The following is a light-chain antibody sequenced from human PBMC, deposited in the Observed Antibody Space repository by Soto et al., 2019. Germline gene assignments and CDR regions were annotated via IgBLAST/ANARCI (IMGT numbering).Light chain of an antibody. J-gene: IGKJ5*01. CDR3: QQLNDWQVT. CDR1: QSIRSNY. Sequence: EIVLTQSPGTLSLSPGERATLSCRASQSIRSNYLAWYQQKPGQAPRLLIYGASSRATGIPDRFSGGGSGTDFSLTITRVEPEDFAVYYCQQLNDWQVTFGQGTRLEIK. CDR2: GAS. V-gene: IGKV3D-20*02.